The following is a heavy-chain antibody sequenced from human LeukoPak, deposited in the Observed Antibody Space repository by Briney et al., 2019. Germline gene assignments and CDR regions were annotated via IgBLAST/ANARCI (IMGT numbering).Heavy chain of an antibody. D-gene: IGHD3-10*01. Sequence: ASVKVSCKASGYTFTSYAMHWVRQAPGQRLEWMGWINAGNGNTEYSQKFQDRVTITRDKSASTAYMELSSLRSEDTAVYYCARDGQNYDSGKAAYFDYWGQGALVTVSS. CDR2: INAGNGNT. CDR1: GYTFTSYA. CDR3: ARDGQNYDSGKAAYFDY. J-gene: IGHJ4*02. V-gene: IGHV1-3*01.